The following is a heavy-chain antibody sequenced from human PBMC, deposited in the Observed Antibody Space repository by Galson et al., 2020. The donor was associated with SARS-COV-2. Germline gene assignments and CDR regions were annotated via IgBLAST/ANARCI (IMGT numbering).Heavy chain of an antibody. CDR2: IYSGGST. CDR1: GFTVSSNY. CDR3: ARPYSSGWYGLNY. D-gene: IGHD6-19*01. V-gene: IGHV3-53*04. Sequence: GESLKISCAASGFTVSSNYMSWVRQAPGKGLEWVSVIYSGGSTYYADSVKGRFTISRHNSKNTLYLQMNSLRAEDTAVYYCARPYSSGWYGLNYWGQGTLVTVSS. J-gene: IGHJ4*02.